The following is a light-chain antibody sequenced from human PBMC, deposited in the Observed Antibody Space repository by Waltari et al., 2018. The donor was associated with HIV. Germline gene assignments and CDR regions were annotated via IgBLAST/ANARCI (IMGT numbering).Light chain of an antibody. V-gene: IGLV1-40*01. CDR3: QSYDSSLRAQVV. Sequence: QSVLTQPPSVSGAPGQRVTRPCTGTSSTIGAGYDAHWYQQLPGTAPKPLIYANSHRPSGVPDRFSVSKSATSASLAITGLQAEDEADYCCQSYDSSLRAQVVFGGGTKLTVL. CDR1: SSTIGAGYD. J-gene: IGLJ3*02. CDR2: ANS.